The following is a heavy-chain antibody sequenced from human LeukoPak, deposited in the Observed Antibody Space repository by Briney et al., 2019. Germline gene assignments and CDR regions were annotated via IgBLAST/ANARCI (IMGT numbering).Heavy chain of an antibody. J-gene: IGHJ4*02. V-gene: IGHV4-39*01. Sequence: SETLSLTCTVSGGSISSSSYYWGWIRQPPGKGLEWIGSIYYSGSTYYNPSLKSRVTISVDTSKNQFSLKLSSVTAADTALYYCARRGVGYCSGGSCYSTMYFDYWGQGTLVTVSS. CDR1: GGSISSSSYY. CDR3: ARRGVGYCSGGSCYSTMYFDY. CDR2: IYYSGST. D-gene: IGHD2-15*01.